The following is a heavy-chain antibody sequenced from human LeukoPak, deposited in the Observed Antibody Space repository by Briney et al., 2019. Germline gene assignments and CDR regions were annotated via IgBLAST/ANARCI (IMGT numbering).Heavy chain of an antibody. J-gene: IGHJ6*02. CDR2: ISAYNGST. D-gene: IGHD2-2*03. Sequence: ASVKVSCKASGYTFTSYGISWVRQAPGQGLEWMGWISAYNGSTNYAQKLQGRVTMTTDTSTSTAYMELRSLRSDDTAVYYCARVLATLGYCSSTSCYLEGYGMDVWGQGTTVTVSS. CDR3: ARVLATLGYCSSTSCYLEGYGMDV. CDR1: GYTFTSYG. V-gene: IGHV1-18*01.